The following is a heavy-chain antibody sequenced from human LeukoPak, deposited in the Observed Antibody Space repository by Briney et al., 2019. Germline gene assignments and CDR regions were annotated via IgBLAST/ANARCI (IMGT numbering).Heavy chain of an antibody. D-gene: IGHD4-17*01. CDR1: GGTFNNSA. Sequence: SVKVSCKTSGGTFNNSAISWVRQVPGQGLEWLGGIMPLFGTAGYAQKFQGRVTITKDESTRTVYLELTSLTSDDTAVYYCARDVHGDYGSGWFDPWGQGTLVSVSS. V-gene: IGHV1-69*05. CDR2: IMPLFGTA. CDR3: ARDVHGDYGSGWFDP. J-gene: IGHJ5*02.